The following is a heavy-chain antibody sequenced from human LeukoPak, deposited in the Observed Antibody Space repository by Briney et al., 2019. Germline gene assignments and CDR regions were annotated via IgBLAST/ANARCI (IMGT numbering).Heavy chain of an antibody. J-gene: IGHJ5*02. CDR3: ARAHPGYCSGGSCTANWFDP. CDR2: IYTSGST. CDR1: GGSISSYY. Sequence: PSETLSLTCTVSGGSISSYYWSWIRQPAGKGLEWIGRIYTSGSTNYNPSLKSRVTVSVDTSKNQFSLKLSSVTAADTAVYYCARAHPGYCSGGSCTANWFDPWGQGTLVTVSS. V-gene: IGHV4-4*07. D-gene: IGHD2-15*01.